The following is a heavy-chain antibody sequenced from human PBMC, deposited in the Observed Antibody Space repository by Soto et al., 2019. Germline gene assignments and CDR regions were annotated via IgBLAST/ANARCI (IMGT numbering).Heavy chain of an antibody. CDR1: GGTFSSHS. V-gene: IGHV1-69*01. Sequence: VQLMQSGAEVKQPGSSVKVSCKASGGTFSSHSINWVRQAPGQGLEWMGGIITLFGTANYAQNFQGRVTITADQSTSTAYMELNSLRSDDTAVYYCAREVGYGDFSAALRDWGQGTLVTVSS. CDR2: IITLFGTA. D-gene: IGHD4-17*01. J-gene: IGHJ4*02. CDR3: AREVGYGDFSAALRD.